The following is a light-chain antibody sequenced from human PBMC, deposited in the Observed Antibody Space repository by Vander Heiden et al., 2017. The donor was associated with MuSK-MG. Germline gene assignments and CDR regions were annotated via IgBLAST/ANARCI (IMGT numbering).Light chain of an antibody. CDR2: AAS. CDR3: QQSYSTFFT. CDR1: QSISSY. V-gene: IGKV1-39*01. J-gene: IGKJ3*01. Sequence: DIQMTQSPSSLSASVGDRVTITCRASQSISSYLNWYQQKPGKAPKLLIYAASSLQSGVPSRFSGSGSGTDFTLTISRLQPEDFATYYCQQSYSTFFTFGHGTKVDIK.